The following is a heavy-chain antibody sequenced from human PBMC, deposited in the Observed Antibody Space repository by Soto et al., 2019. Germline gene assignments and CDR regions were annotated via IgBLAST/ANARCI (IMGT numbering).Heavy chain of an antibody. CDR3: ARHVNVGADTTKFYYGMDV. CDR2: IYYSGST. J-gene: IGHJ6*02. CDR1: GDSISPHY. D-gene: IGHD1-26*01. Sequence: QVQLQESGPGLVKPSETLSLTCTVSGDSISPHYWSWIRQPPGKEPEWIGYIYYSGSTNYNPSLKSRVTRSVDTSKNQFSLNLNSVTAADTAVYFCARHVNVGADTTKFYYGMDVWGQGTTVTVSS. V-gene: IGHV4-59*08.